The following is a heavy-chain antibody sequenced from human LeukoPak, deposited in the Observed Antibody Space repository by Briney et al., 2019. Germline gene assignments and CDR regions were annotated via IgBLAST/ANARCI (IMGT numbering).Heavy chain of an antibody. Sequence: GSXXSYYWSWIRQPPGKGLEWIGYIYYSGSTNYNPSLKSRVTISVDTSKNQFSLKLSSVTAADTAVYYCAXXFRGWXGXPYWGQGTLXTVSS. D-gene: IGHD3-10*01. CDR1: GSXXSYY. J-gene: IGHJ4*02. V-gene: IGHV4-59*01. CDR3: AXXFRGWXGXPY. CDR2: IYYSGST.